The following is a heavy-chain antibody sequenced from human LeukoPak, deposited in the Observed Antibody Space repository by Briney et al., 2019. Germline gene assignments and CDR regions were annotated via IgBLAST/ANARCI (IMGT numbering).Heavy chain of an antibody. J-gene: IGHJ4*02. CDR2: IYHSGST. D-gene: IGHD2/OR15-2a*01. CDR3: ARGARLLSNDY. V-gene: IGHV4-30-2*01. Sequence: PSETLSLTCAVSGGSISSGGYSWSWIRQPPGKGLEWIGYIYHSGSTNYNPSLKSRVTISVDTSKNQFSLKLSSVTAADTAVYYCARGARLLSNDYWGQGTLVTVSS. CDR1: GGSISSGGYS.